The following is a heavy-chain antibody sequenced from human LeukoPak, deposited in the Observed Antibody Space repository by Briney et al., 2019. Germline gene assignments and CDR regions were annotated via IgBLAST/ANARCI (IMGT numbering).Heavy chain of an antibody. CDR1: GFTFSSYS. Sequence: GGSLRLSCAASGFTFSSYSMNWVRQAPGKGLEWVSSISSSSSYIYYADSVKGRFTISRDNAKNSLYLQMNSLRAEDTAVYYCARGSAAATGRGIFDYWGQGTLVTVSS. J-gene: IGHJ4*02. CDR3: ARGSAAATGRGIFDY. CDR2: ISSSSSYI. V-gene: IGHV3-21*01. D-gene: IGHD2-15*01.